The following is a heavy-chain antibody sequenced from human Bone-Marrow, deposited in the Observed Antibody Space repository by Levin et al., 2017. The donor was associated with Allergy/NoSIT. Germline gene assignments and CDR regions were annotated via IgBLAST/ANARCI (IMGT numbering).Heavy chain of an antibody. D-gene: IGHD4-23*01. V-gene: IGHV1-2*06. Sequence: GESLKISCKASGYTFTGYYMHWVRQAPGQGLEWMGRINPNSGGTNYAQKFQGRVTMTRDTSISTAYMELSRLRSDDTAVYYCARRLYGGNLSGPYYYYGMDVWGQGTTVTVSS. CDR3: ARRLYGGNLSGPYYYYGMDV. CDR2: INPNSGGT. J-gene: IGHJ6*02. CDR1: GYTFTGYY.